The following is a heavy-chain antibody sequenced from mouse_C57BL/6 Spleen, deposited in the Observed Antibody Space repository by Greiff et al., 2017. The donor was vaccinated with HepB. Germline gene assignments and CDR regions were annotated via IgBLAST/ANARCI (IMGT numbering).Heavy chain of an antibody. CDR3: ARGGYGGYFDY. Sequence: ESGPGLVKPSQSLSLTCSVTGYSITSGYYWNWIRQFPGNKLEWMGYISYDGSNNYNPSLKNRISITRDTSKNQFFLKLNSVTTEDTATYYCARGGYGGYFDYWGQGTTLTVSS. J-gene: IGHJ2*01. CDR2: ISYDGSN. V-gene: IGHV3-6*01. D-gene: IGHD3-1*01. CDR1: GYSITSGYY.